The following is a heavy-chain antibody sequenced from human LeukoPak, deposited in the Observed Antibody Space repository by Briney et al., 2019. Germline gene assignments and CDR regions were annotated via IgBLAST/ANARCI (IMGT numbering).Heavy chain of an antibody. Sequence: PGGSLRLSCAASGFTFSSYAMSWVRQAPGKGLEWVSAISGSGGSTYYADSVKGRFTISRDNSKNTLYLQMNSLRAEDTAVYYCAKTLHYYDILTGYSYFDYWGQGTLVAVSS. J-gene: IGHJ4*02. V-gene: IGHV3-23*01. D-gene: IGHD3-9*01. CDR1: GFTFSSYA. CDR2: ISGSGGST. CDR3: AKTLHYYDILTGYSYFDY.